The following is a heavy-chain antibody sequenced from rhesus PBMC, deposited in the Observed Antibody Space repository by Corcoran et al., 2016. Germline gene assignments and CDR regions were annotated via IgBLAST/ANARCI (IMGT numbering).Heavy chain of an antibody. D-gene: IGHD4-23*01. CDR2: MGGSSGST. J-gene: IGHJ5-1*01. CDR3: ARAGNTVTHRFNRFDV. CDR1: GYSISSGAG. Sequence: QVQLQESGPGLGKPSETLSRTCAVSGYSISSGAGWGWIRQPPGKGLEWIGYMGGSSGSTNYNPSLKSRVTISKATSKNQFSLKLSSVTAADTAVYYCARAGNTVTHRFNRFDVWGLGVLVTVSS. V-gene: IGHV4-127*01.